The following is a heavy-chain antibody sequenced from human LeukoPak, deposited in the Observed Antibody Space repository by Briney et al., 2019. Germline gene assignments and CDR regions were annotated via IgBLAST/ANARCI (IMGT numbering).Heavy chain of an antibody. V-gene: IGHV3-64*01. CDR2: ISSNGGST. D-gene: IGHD6-13*01. CDR1: GLTFSSYA. J-gene: IGHJ3*02. CDR3: ARVYSSSWYSAFDI. Sequence: RGGSLRLFCAASGLTFSSYAMHWVRQAPGKGLEYVSAISSNGGSTYYANSLKGRFTISRDNSKNTLYLQMGSLKAEDIAVYYCARVYSSSWYSAFDIWGQGTMGNGSS.